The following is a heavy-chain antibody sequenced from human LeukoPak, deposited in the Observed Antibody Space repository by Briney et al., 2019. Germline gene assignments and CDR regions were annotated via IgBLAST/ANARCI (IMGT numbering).Heavy chain of an antibody. CDR2: INHSGST. D-gene: IGHD2-2*01. CDR3: ARAGSKIVVVPAASSWGFDP. CDR1: GGSFSGYY. J-gene: IGHJ5*02. V-gene: IGHV4-34*01. Sequence: SETLSLTCAVYGGSFSGYYWSWIRQPPGKGLEWIGEINHSGSTNYNPSLKSRVTISVDTSKNQFSLKLSSVTAADTAVYYCARAGSKIVVVPAASSWGFDPWGQGTLVTVSS.